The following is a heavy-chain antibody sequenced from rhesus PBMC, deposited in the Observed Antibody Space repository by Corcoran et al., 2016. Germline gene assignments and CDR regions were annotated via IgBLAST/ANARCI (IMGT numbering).Heavy chain of an antibody. V-gene: IGHV3S18*01. J-gene: IGHJ4*01. Sequence: EVQLVESGGGLAKPGGSLRLSCAAAGFSFSDYYLYWVRQAPGKGLEWVSGISYTGGDTYYADSVKGRFTISRENAKNTLYLQMDSLRAEDTAVYYCARALRVGTTIDYWGQGVLVTVSS. CDR1: GFSFSDYY. CDR2: ISYTGGDT. D-gene: IGHD1-20*01. CDR3: ARALRVGTTIDY.